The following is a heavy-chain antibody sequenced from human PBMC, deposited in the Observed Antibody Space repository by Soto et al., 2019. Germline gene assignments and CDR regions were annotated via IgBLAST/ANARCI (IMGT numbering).Heavy chain of an antibody. D-gene: IGHD2-21*02. J-gene: IGHJ4*02. V-gene: IGHV1-69*01. CDR1: GGTFSIYA. CDR3: ASRNDYYFDY. CDR2: IIPIFGTA. Sequence: QVQLVQSGAEVKKPGSSVKVSCTAAGGTFSIYAISWVRQAPGQGLEWMGGIIPIFGTANYAQKFQGRVTITADESTSTAYMELSSLRSEYTAVYYCASRNDYYFDYWGQGTLVTVSS.